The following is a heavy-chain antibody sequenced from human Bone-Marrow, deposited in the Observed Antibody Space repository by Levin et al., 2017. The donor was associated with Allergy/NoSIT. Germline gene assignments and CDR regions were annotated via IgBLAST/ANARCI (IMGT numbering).Heavy chain of an antibody. D-gene: IGHD5-24*01. CDR2: FCTGGST. V-gene: IGHV4-61*02. Sequence: KSSETLSLTCTVSGGSISSGSYCWSWIRQPGGKGLEWLGRFCTGGSTSYNPSLNNRATISADTSSNQFSLSLNSVTSADTAVYYCARDRFEWQQLKATYYMDVWGKGSTVAVSS. J-gene: IGHJ6*03. CDR3: ARDRFEWQQLKATYYMDV. CDR1: GGSISSGSYC.